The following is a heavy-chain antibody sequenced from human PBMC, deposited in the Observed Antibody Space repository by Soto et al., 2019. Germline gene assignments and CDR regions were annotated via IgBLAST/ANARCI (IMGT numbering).Heavy chain of an antibody. CDR3: ASVLTTVTNAYYVDS. J-gene: IGHJ4*02. CDR1: GVSIDSRGNY. D-gene: IGHD4-17*01. Sequence: QVQLQESGPGLVKPSQTLSLTGTVSGVSIDSRGNYWSWIRQHPGKGLVWIGYLYYTGTTYYNPFLQSRLHMSVDMSKAHFSLRLSAVTAAVTAVYYCASVLTTVTNAYYVDSWGQGTLVAVSS. CDR2: LYYTGTT. V-gene: IGHV4-31*03.